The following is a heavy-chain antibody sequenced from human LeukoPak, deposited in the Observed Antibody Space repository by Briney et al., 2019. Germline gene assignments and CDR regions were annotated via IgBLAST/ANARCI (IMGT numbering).Heavy chain of an antibody. V-gene: IGHV4-59*08. CDR2: IYDSGTT. J-gene: IGHJ3*01. CDR3: ARHLTGIPSYPFDV. D-gene: IGHD1-1*01. Sequence: PSETLSLTCTVSGDSISSYYWSWIRQPPGKGLEWIGYIYDSGTTNYNPSLKSRITISVDTSNNQFSLKVSSVTAADTAVYYCARHLTGIPSYPFDVWGQGTMVTVSS. CDR1: GDSISSYY.